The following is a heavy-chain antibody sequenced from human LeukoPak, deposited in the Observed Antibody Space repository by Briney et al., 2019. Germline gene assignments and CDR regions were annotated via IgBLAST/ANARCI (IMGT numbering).Heavy chain of an antibody. CDR3: AKRGVVIRVFLVGFHKEAYYFDS. J-gene: IGHJ4*02. V-gene: IGHV3-23*01. CDR2: LSGSGGGT. D-gene: IGHD3-10*01. CDR1: GITLSNYG. Sequence: PGGSLRLSCAVSGITLSNYGMSWVRQAPGKGPEWVAGLSGSGGGTNYADSVQGRFTISRDNPKNTLYLQMNSLRAEDTAVYFCAKRGVVIRVFLVGFHKEAYYFDSWGQGALVTVSS.